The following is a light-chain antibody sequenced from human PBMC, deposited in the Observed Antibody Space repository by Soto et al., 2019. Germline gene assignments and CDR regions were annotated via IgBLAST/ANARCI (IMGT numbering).Light chain of an antibody. J-gene: IGLJ1*01. CDR1: SSDVGIYNR. V-gene: IGLV2-18*01. CDR3: SLYTSSNTFV. Sequence: QSALTQPASVSGSPGQSVTISCTGTSSDVGIYNRVSWYQQPPGTAPKLMIYEVSNRPSGVPDRFSGSKSGNTASLTISGLQDEDEADYYCSLYTSSNTFVFGTGTKVTVL. CDR2: EVS.